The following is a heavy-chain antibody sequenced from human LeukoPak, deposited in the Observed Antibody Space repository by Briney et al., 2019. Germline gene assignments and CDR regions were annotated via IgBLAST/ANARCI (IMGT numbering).Heavy chain of an antibody. J-gene: IGHJ5*02. Sequence: PGGSLRLSCAASGFTFNDYYMGWIRQAPGKGLEWLSYISIGGTNTHYADSVKGRFTISRDNAKKSLYLEMNNLRAEDTAVYYCATDGAGFDTWGQGVLVTVSS. CDR1: GFTFNDYY. V-gene: IGHV3-11*01. CDR2: ISIGGTNT. CDR3: ATDGAGFDT.